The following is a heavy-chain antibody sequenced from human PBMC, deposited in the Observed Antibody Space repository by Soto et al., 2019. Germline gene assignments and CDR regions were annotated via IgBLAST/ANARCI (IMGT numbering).Heavy chain of an antibody. D-gene: IGHD1-26*01. V-gene: IGHV3-30*18. CDR2: ISFDGNYK. CDR1: GFTFSSYG. CDR3: VKDNLHSGSYEIWYFDL. J-gene: IGHJ2*01. Sequence: QVQLVESGGGVVQPGRSLRLSCVGSGFTFSSYGMHWVRQAPGKGLEWLAVISFDGNYKYHADSVKGRFTISRDNSKNPLFLEMSSLRPEDTAVYYCVKDNLHSGSYEIWYFDLWGRGTLVTVSS.